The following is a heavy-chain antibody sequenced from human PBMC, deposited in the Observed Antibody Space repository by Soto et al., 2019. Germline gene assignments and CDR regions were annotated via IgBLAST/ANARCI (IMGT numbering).Heavy chain of an antibody. CDR2: IYYSGST. CDR3: ARERDGGDFKSYGMDV. D-gene: IGHD2-21*01. Sequence: ASETLSLTCTVSGGSISSGDYYWSWIRQPPGKGLEWIGYIYYSGSTYYNPSLKSRVTISVDTSKNQFSLKLSSVTAADTAVYYCARERDGGDFKSYGMDVWGQGTTVT. V-gene: IGHV4-30-4*01. CDR1: GGSISSGDYY. J-gene: IGHJ6*02.